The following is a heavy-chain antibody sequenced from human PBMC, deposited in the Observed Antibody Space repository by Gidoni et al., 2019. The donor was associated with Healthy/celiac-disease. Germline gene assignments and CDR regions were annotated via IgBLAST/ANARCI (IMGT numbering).Heavy chain of an antibody. V-gene: IGHV3-43*01. Sequence: EVQLVESGGVVVQPGGSLRLSCAASGFTFDDYTMHWVRQAPGKGLEWVSLISWDGGSTYYADSVKGRFTISRDNSKNSLYLQMNSLRTEDTALYYCAKDIDPATATGVDYWGQGTLVTVSS. CDR3: AKDIDPATATGVDY. CDR2: ISWDGGST. J-gene: IGHJ4*02. CDR1: GFTFDDYT. D-gene: IGHD2-15*01.